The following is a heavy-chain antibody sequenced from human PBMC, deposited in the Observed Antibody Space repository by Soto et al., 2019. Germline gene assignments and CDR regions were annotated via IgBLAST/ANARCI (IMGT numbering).Heavy chain of an antibody. D-gene: IGHD6-19*01. CDR3: ARESCGWLVSFDY. Sequence: QVQLVQSGAEVKKPGASVKVSCKASGYTFTSYAMHWVRQAPGQRLEWMGWINAGNGNTKYSQKFQGRVTITRDTXASTADMGLSSLRSEDTAVYYCARESCGWLVSFDYWGQGTLVTVAS. V-gene: IGHV1-3*01. J-gene: IGHJ4*02. CDR1: GYTFTSYA. CDR2: INAGNGNT.